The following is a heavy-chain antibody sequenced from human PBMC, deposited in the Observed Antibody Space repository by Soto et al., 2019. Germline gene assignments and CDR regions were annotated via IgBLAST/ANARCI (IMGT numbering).Heavy chain of an antibody. CDR1: GFTFSSYA. D-gene: IGHD2-21*02. CDR3: YPSGDASYL. CDR2: ISYDGSNK. V-gene: IGHV3-30-3*01. J-gene: IGHJ3*01. Sequence: LRLSCAASGFTFSSYAMHWVRQAPGKGLEWAAVISYDGSNKYYADSVKGRFTISRDNSKNTVYLQMNSLRAEDTAVYYCYPSGDASYLWGQGTMVTVSS.